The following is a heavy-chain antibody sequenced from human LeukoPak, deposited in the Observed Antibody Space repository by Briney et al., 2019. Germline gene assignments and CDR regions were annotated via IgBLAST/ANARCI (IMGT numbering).Heavy chain of an antibody. V-gene: IGHV4-4*07. Sequence: SETLSLTCTVSGGSISSYYWSWIRQPAGKGLEWIGRIYTSGSTNYNPSLKSRVTMSVDTSKNQFSLKLSSVTAADTAVYYCARAAYCYGSGSYLVDYWGQGTLVTVSS. CDR1: GGSISSYY. J-gene: IGHJ4*02. D-gene: IGHD3-10*01. CDR3: ARAAYCYGSGSYLVDY. CDR2: IYTSGST.